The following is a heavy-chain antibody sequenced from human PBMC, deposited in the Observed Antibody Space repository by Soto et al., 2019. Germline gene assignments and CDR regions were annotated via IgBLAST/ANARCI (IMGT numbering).Heavy chain of an antibody. CDR2: ISGSGGTT. D-gene: IGHD2-2*01. Sequence: EVQLLESGGGLVQPGGSLRLSCAASGFTFSNYAISWVRQAPGKGLEWVSSISGSGGTTYYADSVKGRFTISRDNSKNTLYLQMNSLRAEDTALYYRAKDLRGSTSCYGCYFDYWGQGTLVTVSS. CDR3: AKDLRGSTSCYGCYFDY. CDR1: GFTFSNYA. V-gene: IGHV3-23*01. J-gene: IGHJ4*02.